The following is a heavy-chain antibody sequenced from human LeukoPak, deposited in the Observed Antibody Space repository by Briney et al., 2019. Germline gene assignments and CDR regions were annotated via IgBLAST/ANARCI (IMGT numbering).Heavy chain of an antibody. CDR2: ISGSDGGT. CDR3: AKGPRALEHSTHFFDY. J-gene: IGHJ4*02. CDR1: GFTFSNYG. V-gene: IGHV3-23*01. Sequence: PGGSLRLSCTASGFTFSNYGMSWVRQAPGKGLEWVSAISGSDGGTNYADSVKGRFTISRDNSKNTLYLQMNSLRVGDTAVYYCAKGPRALEHSTHFFDYWGQGTLVTVSS. D-gene: IGHD1/OR15-1a*01.